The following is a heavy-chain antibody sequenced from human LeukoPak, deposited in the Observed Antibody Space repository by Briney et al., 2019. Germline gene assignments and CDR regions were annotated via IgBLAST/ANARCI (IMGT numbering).Heavy chain of an antibody. V-gene: IGHV3-74*01. CDR3: ARVGYDFWSGYYPYFDY. CDR1: GFTFSSYW. D-gene: IGHD3-3*01. CDR2: INSDGSST. J-gene: IGHJ4*02. Sequence: GSLRLSCAACGFTFSSYWMHWVRQAPGKGLVWVSSINSDGSSTSYADSVKGGFTISRDNAKHTLYLQMNSLRAEDTSVYYCARVGYDFWSGYYPYFDYWGQGTLVTVSS.